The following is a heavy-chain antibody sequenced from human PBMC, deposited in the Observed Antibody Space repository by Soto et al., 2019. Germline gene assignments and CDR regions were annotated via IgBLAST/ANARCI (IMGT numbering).Heavy chain of an antibody. CDR2: IYYSGST. D-gene: IGHD1-20*01. V-gene: IGHV4-31*03. CDR1: GGSISSGGYY. CDR3: ARWSNNPERGYYYGMDV. Sequence: SETLSLTCTVSGGSISSGGYYWSWIRHHPGKGLEWIGCIYYSGSTYYSPSLKSRATISVDTSKNQFSLKLSSVTAADTAVYYCARWSNNPERGYYYGMDVWGQGTTVTVSS. J-gene: IGHJ6*02.